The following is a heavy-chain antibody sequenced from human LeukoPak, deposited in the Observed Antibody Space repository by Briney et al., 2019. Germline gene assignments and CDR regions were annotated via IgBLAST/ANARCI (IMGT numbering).Heavy chain of an antibody. CDR1: GFTFSNYG. CDR2: IRNDGINK. Sequence: GGSLRLSCAASGFTFSNYGMHWVRQAPGKGLEWVVFIRNDGINKYYADSVGGRFTISRDNSKNTRYLQMNSLRAEDTAVYYCAKTYYSSRAHYYYYYYMDVWGKGTTVTISS. V-gene: IGHV3-30*02. D-gene: IGHD3-10*01. CDR3: AKTYYSSRAHYYYYYYMDV. J-gene: IGHJ6*03.